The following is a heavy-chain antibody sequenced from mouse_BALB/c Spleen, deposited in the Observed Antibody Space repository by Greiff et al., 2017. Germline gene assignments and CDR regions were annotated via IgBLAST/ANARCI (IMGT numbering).Heavy chain of an antibody. CDR2: IYPGSGNT. CDR1: GYTFTDYY. CDR3: ARGATAMDY. J-gene: IGHJ4*01. Sequence: QVQLKESGAELSRPGASVKLSCKASGYTFTDYYITWVKQRTGQGLEWIGEIYPGSGNTYYNEKVKGKATLTADKSSITAYMQLSSLTSEDSAVYVCARGATAMDYWGQGTSVTVSS. D-gene: IGHD3-1*01. V-gene: IGHV1-77*01.